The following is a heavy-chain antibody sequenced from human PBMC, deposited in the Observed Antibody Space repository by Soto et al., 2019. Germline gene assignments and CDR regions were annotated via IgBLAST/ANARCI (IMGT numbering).Heavy chain of an antibody. CDR2: VNPDNHNT. CDR1: GYRFPSYG. D-gene: IGHD3-16*01. V-gene: IGHV1-18*01. J-gene: IGHJ4*02. CDR3: ARVRFGDPFDY. Sequence: ASVKVSCKVSGYRFPSYGINWVRQAPGQGLEWVGWVNPDNHNTNYAQNFQHRLSLTTDTSTNTASLELRGLRSDDTAVYYCARVRFGDPFDYWGQGTLVTVSS.